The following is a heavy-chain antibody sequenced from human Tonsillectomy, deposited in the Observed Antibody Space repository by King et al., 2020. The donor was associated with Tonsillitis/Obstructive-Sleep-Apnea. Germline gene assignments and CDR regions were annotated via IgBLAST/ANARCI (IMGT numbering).Heavy chain of an antibody. Sequence: VKLVESGGGVGQPGRSLRLSCAASGFTFRSYFMHWVRQAPGKGLEWVADISHDGRNKHYADSVKGRFTISRDNSKNTLYLQMNSLRGEDTAVYYCARDHFMDVWGQGTTVTVSS. J-gene: IGHJ6*02. CDR3: ARDHFMDV. V-gene: IGHV3-30*01. CDR1: GFTFRSYF. CDR2: ISHDGRNK.